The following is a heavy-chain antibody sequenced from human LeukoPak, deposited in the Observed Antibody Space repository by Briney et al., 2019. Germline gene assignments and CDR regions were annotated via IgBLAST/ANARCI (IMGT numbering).Heavy chain of an antibody. V-gene: IGHV5-51*01. D-gene: IGHD6-6*01. CDR3: ARRPYSSSIWFDP. CDR2: IYPGDSDT. J-gene: IGHJ5*02. CDR1: GYSFTSYW. Sequence: GESLQISCEGSGYSFTSYWIGWVRQMPGKGLEWMGIIYPGDSDTRYSPSFQGQVTISADKSISTAYLQWSSLKASDTAMYYCARRPYSSSIWFDPWGQGTLVTVSS.